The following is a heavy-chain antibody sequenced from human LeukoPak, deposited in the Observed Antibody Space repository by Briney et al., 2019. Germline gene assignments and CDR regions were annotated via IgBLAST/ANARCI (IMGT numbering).Heavy chain of an antibody. Sequence: PSETLSLTCAVYGGSFNGYYWSWIRQPPGKGLEWIGEINHSGSTNYNPSLKSRVTISVDTSKNQFSLKLSSVTAADTAVYYCARLGYCSSTSCLLYYYYYMDVWGKGTTVTVSS. J-gene: IGHJ6*03. CDR1: GGSFNGYY. D-gene: IGHD2-2*01. V-gene: IGHV4-34*01. CDR3: ARLGYCSSTSCLLYYYYYMDV. CDR2: INHSGST.